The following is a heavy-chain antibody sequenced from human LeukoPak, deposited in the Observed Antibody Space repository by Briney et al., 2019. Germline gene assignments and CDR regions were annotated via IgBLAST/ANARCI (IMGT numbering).Heavy chain of an antibody. V-gene: IGHV3-21*05. J-gene: IGHJ5*02. D-gene: IGHD2-2*01. CDR2: INDESSDI. CDR3: ARDTFQPGLIDP. Sequence: GGSLRLSCAASGFTFSLYVMNWVRQAPGKGLEWVSYINDESSDIHYAGSVRGRFTISRDDARQTLYLQLSSLRVEDTAVYYCARDTFQPGLIDPWGQGTLVTVSS. CDR1: GFTFSLYV.